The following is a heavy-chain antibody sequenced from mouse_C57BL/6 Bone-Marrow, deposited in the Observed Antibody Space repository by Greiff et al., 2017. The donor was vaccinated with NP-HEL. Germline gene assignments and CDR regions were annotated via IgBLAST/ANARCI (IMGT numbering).Heavy chain of an antibody. CDR1: GFSLTSYG. Sequence: QVQLKQSGPGLVQPSQSLSITCTVSGFSLTSYGVHWVRQSPGTGLEWLGVIWSGGSTDYNAAFISRLSISKDNSKSQVFFKMISLQADDTDIYYSARNWMVKGDYYAMDYWGQGTSVTVSS. J-gene: IGHJ4*01. CDR2: IWSGGST. D-gene: IGHD2-3*01. V-gene: IGHV2-2*01. CDR3: ARNWMVKGDYYAMDY.